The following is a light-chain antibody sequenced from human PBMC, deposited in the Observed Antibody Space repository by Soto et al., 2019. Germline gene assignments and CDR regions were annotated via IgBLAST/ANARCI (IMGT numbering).Light chain of an antibody. V-gene: IGKV3-20*01. J-gene: IGKJ3*01. CDR1: QSVSSSY. CDR2: GAS. CDR3: QQYCDSIFS. Sequence: ELVLTQSPGTVSLSPGERATLSCRASQSVSSSYLAWYQQKPGQAPRLLIYGASSRATGIPDRFSGSGSGTDFTLTISRLQPEDFPLYYFQQYCDSIFSFGPGTNVDIK.